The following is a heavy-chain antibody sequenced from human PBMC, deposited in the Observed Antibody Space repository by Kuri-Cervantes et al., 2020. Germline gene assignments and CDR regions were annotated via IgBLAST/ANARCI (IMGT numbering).Heavy chain of an antibody. V-gene: IGHV4-30-4*01. CDR2: IYYSGST. Sequence: SETLSLTCAVSGGSISSGDYYWSWIRQPPGKGLEWIGYIYYSGSTYYSPSLKSRVTISVDTSKNQFSLRFTSVTAADTAVYYCARIIPPRATRIKFYYYGMDVWGQGTTVTVSS. J-gene: IGHJ6*02. D-gene: IGHD3-3*01. CDR3: ARIIPPRATRIKFYYYGMDV. CDR1: GGSISSGDYY.